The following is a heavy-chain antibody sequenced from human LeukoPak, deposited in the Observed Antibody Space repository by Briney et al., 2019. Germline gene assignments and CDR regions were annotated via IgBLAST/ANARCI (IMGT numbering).Heavy chain of an antibody. D-gene: IGHD6-13*01. J-gene: IGHJ4*02. CDR2: ISAYNGNT. V-gene: IGHV1-18*01. Sequence: ASVTVSCTASGYTFTSYGISWVRRAPGQGLEWMGWISAYNGNTNYAQKLQGRVTMTTDTSTSTAYMELRSLRSDDTAVYYCARDRQLAYFDYWGQGTLVTVSS. CDR3: ARDRQLAYFDY. CDR1: GYTFTSYG.